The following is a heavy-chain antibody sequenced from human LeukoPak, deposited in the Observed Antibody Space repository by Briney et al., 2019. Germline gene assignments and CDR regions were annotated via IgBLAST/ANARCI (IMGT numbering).Heavy chain of an antibody. Sequence: PSETLSLTCAVYGGSFSGYYWSWIRQPPGKGLEWIGEINHSGSTNYNPSLKSRVTISVDTSKNQFSLKPSSVTAADTAVYYCASRIAARPFDYWGQGTLVTVSS. CDR3: ASRIAARPFDY. J-gene: IGHJ4*02. CDR2: INHSGST. D-gene: IGHD6-6*01. CDR1: GGSFSGYY. V-gene: IGHV4-34*01.